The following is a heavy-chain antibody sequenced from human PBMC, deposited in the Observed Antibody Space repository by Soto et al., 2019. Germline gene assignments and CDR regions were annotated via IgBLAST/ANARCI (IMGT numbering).Heavy chain of an antibody. V-gene: IGHV1-69*12. CDR3: ARLRAAAGTRSFDP. J-gene: IGHJ5*02. CDR1: GGTFSSYA. CDR2: IIPIFGTA. D-gene: IGHD6-13*01. Sequence: QVQLVQSGAEVKKPGSSVKVSCKASGGTFSSYAISWVRQAPGQGLEWMGGIIPIFGTANYAQKFQGRVTSTADESTRTAYMELSSLRAEDTAVYYWARLRAAAGTRSFDPWGQGTLVTVSS.